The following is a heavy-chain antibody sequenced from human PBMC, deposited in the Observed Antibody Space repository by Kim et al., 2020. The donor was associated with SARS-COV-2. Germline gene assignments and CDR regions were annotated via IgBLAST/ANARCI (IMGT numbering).Heavy chain of an antibody. CDR1: GGSISSGGYY. V-gene: IGHV4-31*03. CDR2: IYYSGST. Sequence: SETLSLTCTVSGGSISSGGYYWSWIRQHPGKGLEWIGYIYYSGSTYYNPSLKSRVTISVDTSKNQFSLKLSSVTAADTAVYYCARSFYGSGSYYNPEVGYYYGIDVWGQGTTVTVSS. J-gene: IGHJ6*02. CDR3: ARSFYGSGSYYNPEVGYYYGIDV. D-gene: IGHD3-10*01.